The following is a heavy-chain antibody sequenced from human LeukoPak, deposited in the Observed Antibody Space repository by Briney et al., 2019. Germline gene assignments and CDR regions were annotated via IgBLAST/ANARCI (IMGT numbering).Heavy chain of an antibody. J-gene: IGHJ4*02. CDR1: GFTFSSYW. CDR3: ARGIVLDY. Sequence: SGGSLRLSCAVSGFTFSSYWMSWVRQAPGNRLEWVANIKQDGSEKYYVDSVKGRFTISRDNAKNSLYLQMNSLRAEDTAVYYCARGIVLDYWGQGTLVTVSS. V-gene: IGHV3-7*03. D-gene: IGHD1-26*01. CDR2: IKQDGSEK.